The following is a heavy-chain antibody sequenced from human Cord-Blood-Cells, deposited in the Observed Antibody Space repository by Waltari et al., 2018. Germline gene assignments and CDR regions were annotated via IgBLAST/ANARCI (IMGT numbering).Heavy chain of an antibody. CDR3: ARTYYYDSSGYSPFDY. V-gene: IGHV5-51*01. CDR2: IYPGDSDT. J-gene: IGHJ4*02. Sequence: EVQLVQSGAAVKKPGESLKISCKGSGYSFTSYWNGWVRQMPGKGLEWMGIIYPGDSDTRYSPSFQGQVTISADKSISTAYLQWSSLKASDTAMYYCARTYYYDSSGYSPFDYWGQGTLVTVSS. D-gene: IGHD3-22*01. CDR1: GYSFTSYW.